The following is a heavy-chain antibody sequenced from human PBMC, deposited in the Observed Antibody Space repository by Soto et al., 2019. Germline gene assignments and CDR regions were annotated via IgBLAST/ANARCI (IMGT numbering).Heavy chain of an antibody. Sequence: PGGSLRLSCAASGFTFSSYGMHWVRQPPGQGLEWIGEIYRTGSTNYNPSLKSRVTISLDKSENQFSLKVTSLTAADTAVYYCASRDPGTSVDYWGQGTLVTVSS. J-gene: IGHJ4*02. D-gene: IGHD1-7*01. CDR2: IYRTGST. V-gene: IGHV4-4*02. CDR3: ASRDPGTSVDY. CDR1: GFTFSSYG.